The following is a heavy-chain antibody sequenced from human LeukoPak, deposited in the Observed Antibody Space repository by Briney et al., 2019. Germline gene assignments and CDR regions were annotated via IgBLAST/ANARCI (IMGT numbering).Heavy chain of an antibody. D-gene: IGHD6-19*01. J-gene: IGHJ4*02. Sequence: PGRSLRLSCAASGFTFSSYPMHWVRQAPGEGLEWVALISYDGSNKYFADSVKGRFTISRDNSKNTLYLQMNSLRGEDTAVYYCAGDLVAVAGNGDYWGQGTLVTVSS. CDR2: ISYDGSNK. CDR1: GFTFSSYP. CDR3: AGDLVAVAGNGDY. V-gene: IGHV3-30-3*01.